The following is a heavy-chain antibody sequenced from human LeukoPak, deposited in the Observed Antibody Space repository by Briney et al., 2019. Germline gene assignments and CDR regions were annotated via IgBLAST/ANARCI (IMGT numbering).Heavy chain of an antibody. V-gene: IGHV3-30*04. CDR3: AREEAGISIFGVVIY. D-gene: IGHD3-3*01. CDR1: GFTFSSYA. J-gene: IGHJ4*02. Sequence: PGGSLRLSCAASGFTFSSYAMHWVRQAPGKGLEWVALISYDGSNKYYADSVKGRFTISRDNSKNTLYLQMNSLRAEDTAVYYCAREEAGISIFGVVIYWGQGTLVTVSS. CDR2: ISYDGSNK.